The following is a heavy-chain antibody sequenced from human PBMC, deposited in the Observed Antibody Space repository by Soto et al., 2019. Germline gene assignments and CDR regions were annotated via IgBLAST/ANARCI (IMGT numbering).Heavy chain of an antibody. CDR2: IYYSGST. CDR1: GGSISSSSYY. V-gene: IGHV4-39*01. D-gene: IGHD2-15*01. Sequence: QLQLQESGPGLVKPSETLSLTCTVSGGSISSSSYYWGWIRQPPGKGLEWIGGIYYSGSTYYNPSLKSRVTISVDTSKNQFSLKLSSVTAADTAVYYCARPSVVVAATAGVAFDIWGQGTMVTVSS. CDR3: ARPSVVVAATAGVAFDI. J-gene: IGHJ3*02.